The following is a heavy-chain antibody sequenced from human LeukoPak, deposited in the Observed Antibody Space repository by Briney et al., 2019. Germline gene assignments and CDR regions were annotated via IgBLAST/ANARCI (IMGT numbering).Heavy chain of an antibody. CDR1: GGSISSGSYY. D-gene: IGHD3-22*01. V-gene: IGHV4-61*02. Sequence: SQTLSLTCTVSGGSISSGSYYWSWIRQPAGKGLEWIGRIYTSGSTNYNPSLKSRVTISVDTSKNQFSLNLSSVTAADTAVYYCARAYYDSSGQTLTYYFEYWGQGTLVTVSS. CDR3: ARAYYDSSGQTLTYYFEY. J-gene: IGHJ4*02. CDR2: IYTSGST.